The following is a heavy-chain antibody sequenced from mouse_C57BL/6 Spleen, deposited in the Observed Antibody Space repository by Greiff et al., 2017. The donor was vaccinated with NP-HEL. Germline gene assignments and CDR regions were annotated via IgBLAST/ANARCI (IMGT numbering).Heavy chain of an antibody. V-gene: IGHV3-6*01. CDR2: ISYDGSN. J-gene: IGHJ1*03. Sequence: EVQLVESGPGLVKPSQSLSLTCSVTGYSITSGYYWNWIRQFPGNKLEWMGYISYDGSNNYNPSLKNRISITRDTSKNQFFLKLNSVTTEDTATYYCARPHYYGSSYDWYFDVWGTGTTVTVSS. CDR3: ARPHYYGSSYDWYFDV. D-gene: IGHD1-1*01. CDR1: GYSITSGYY.